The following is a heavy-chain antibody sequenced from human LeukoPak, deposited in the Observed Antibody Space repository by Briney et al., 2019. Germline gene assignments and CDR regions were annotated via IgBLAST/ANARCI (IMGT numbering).Heavy chain of an antibody. V-gene: IGHV3-53*01. D-gene: IGHD3-22*01. J-gene: IGHJ2*01. CDR2: IYSGVST. CDR3: ARDRRYYDSSGYYFHWYFDL. Sequence: GGSLRLSCAASGFTVSSNYMSWARQAPGKGLEWVSVIYSGVSTYYADSVKGRFTISRDNSKNTLYLQMNSLRAEDTALYYCARDRRYYDSSGYYFHWYFDLWGRGTLVTVSS. CDR1: GFTVSSNY.